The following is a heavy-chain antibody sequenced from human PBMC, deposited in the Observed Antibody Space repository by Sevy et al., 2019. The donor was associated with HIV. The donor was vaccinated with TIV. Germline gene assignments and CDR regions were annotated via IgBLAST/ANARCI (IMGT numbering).Heavy chain of an antibody. D-gene: IGHD3-16*02. J-gene: IGHJ6*02. V-gene: IGHV3-30*18. CDR3: AKDRCTEDVCEYYYALDV. CDR2: ISYDGSSK. Sequence: GGSLRLSCAASGFTFSSYAMHWVRQAPGKGLEWVAVISYDGSSKYYPDSVKGRFTVSRDNSKNTLYLQMNSLRAEDTAVYYCAKDRCTEDVCEYYYALDVWGQGTTVTVSS. CDR1: GFTFSSYA.